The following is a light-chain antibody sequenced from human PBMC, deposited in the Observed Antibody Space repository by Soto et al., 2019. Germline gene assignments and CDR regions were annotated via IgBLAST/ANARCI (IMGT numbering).Light chain of an antibody. CDR2: KAS. CDR3: QQYWA. J-gene: IGKJ1*01. CDR1: QSISSW. V-gene: IGKV1-5*03. Sequence: DIQITQSPSTLSASVGDRVTITCRASQSISSWLAWYQQKPGKAPKLLIYKASSLESGVPSRFSGSGSGTEFTLXISSLHPDDFATYYCQQYWAFGQGTKVDIK.